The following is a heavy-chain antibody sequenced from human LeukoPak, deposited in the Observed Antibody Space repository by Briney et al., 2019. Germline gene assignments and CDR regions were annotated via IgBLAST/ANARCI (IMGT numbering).Heavy chain of an antibody. Sequence: ASVKVSCKASGYTFTSYGISWVRQAPGQGLEWMGWISAYNGNTNYAQKLQGRVTMTTDTSTSTAYMELRSLRSDDTAVYYCARDRGYSGYDSRSDYWGQGTLVTVSS. CDR3: ARDRGYSGYDSRSDY. J-gene: IGHJ4*02. CDR2: ISAYNGNT. CDR1: GYTFTSYG. D-gene: IGHD5-12*01. V-gene: IGHV1-18*01.